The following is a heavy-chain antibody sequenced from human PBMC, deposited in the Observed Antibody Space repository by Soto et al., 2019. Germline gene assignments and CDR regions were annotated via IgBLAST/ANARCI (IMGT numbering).Heavy chain of an antibody. D-gene: IGHD2-15*01. CDR2: MFHGGTT. CDR1: CSITGYY. J-gene: IGHJ4*02. CDR3: ARERKGFGYIEF. V-gene: IGHV4-59*01. Sequence: SETLSLTCTVSCSITGYYWSWVRQPPGKRLEWIGYMFHGGTTKYNPSLQSLVTLSPDTGKNQFSLSLTSVTAADTALYYCARERKGFGYIEFWGQGALVNVSS.